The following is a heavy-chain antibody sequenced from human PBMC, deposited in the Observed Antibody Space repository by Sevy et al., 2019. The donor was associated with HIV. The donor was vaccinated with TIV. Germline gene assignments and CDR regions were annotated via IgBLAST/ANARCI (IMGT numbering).Heavy chain of an antibody. D-gene: IGHD1-1*01. V-gene: IGHV3-33*01. CDR2: IWSGGSNE. J-gene: IGHJ4*02. CDR1: GLNFNSYA. Sequence: GGSLRLSCAAFGLNFNSYAIHWVRQAPGKGLEWVAVIWSGGSNEDYAHSVKGRFTVSRDDSKNTVYQQMTSLRAEDTAIYYCATEYNSGYDYWGQGTLLTVSS. CDR3: ATEYNSGYDY.